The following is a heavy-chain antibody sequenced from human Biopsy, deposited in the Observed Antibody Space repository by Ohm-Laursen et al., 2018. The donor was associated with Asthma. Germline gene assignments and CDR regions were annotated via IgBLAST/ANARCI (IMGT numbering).Heavy chain of an antibody. J-gene: IGHJ6*02. D-gene: IGHD4-17*01. CDR3: ARVVSYGDIYFGIDV. CDR1: GGYTGSSDHH. Sequence: TLSLTCRVSGGYTGSSDHHWAWIRQAPGKGLEWIGFVFWSGSTHYSRSLERRVSRSIDTATNEFSMKLWSVTPADTAVYFCARVVSYGDIYFGIDVWGPGNTVVVS. CDR2: VFWSGST. V-gene: IGHV4-30-4*01.